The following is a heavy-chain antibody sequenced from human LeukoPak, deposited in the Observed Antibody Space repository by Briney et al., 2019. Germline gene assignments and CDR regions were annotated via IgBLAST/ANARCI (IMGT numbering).Heavy chain of an antibody. V-gene: IGHV3-74*01. CDR1: GFTFSSYW. J-gene: IGHJ4*02. CDR2: INGDGGNT. D-gene: IGHD3-10*01. CDR3: ATEVG. Sequence: PGGSLRLSCAASGFTFSSYWMHWVRQAPGKGPVWVSLINGDGGNTNYADSVKGRFTISRDNARNTLHLQMNRLRAEDTAVYYCATEVGWGQGNRITVSS.